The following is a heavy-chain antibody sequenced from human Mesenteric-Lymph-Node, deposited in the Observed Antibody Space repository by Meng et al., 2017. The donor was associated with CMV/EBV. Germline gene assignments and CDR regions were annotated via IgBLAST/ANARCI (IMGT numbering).Heavy chain of an antibody. V-gene: IGHV3-30*02. CDR3: VREIIPNGFWGGWFDR. CDR1: GFIFKTYG. D-gene: IGHD3/OR15-3a*01. Sequence: GGSLRLSCAASGFIFKTYGMHWVRQAPGKGLEWVAFLRSDGNNIYYVDSVQGRFIISRDDSNDMLYLQMNSLRVEDTAVYYCVREIIPNGFWGGWFDRWGQGTLVTVSS. J-gene: IGHJ5*02. CDR2: LRSDGNNI.